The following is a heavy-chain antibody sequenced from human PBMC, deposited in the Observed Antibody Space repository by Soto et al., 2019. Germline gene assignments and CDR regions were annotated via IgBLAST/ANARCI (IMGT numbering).Heavy chain of an antibody. V-gene: IGHV1-69*05. D-gene: IGHD4-4*01. CDR2: IIPLFRTP. CDR1: GGTFSSSA. Sequence: QVQLVQSGAEMKEPGSSVKVSCKTSGGTFSSSAISWLRQAPGQGLEWMGGIIPLFRTPDYAQKFQGRVTXAXDXXTSTAYMELSSLRSEETAVYYCARDNDRLQLGGNYYYILDVWGQGTTITVSS. J-gene: IGHJ6*02. CDR3: ARDNDRLQLGGNYYYILDV.